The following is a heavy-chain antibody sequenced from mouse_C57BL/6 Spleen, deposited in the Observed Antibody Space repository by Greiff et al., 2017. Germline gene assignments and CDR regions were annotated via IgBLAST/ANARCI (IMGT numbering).Heavy chain of an antibody. V-gene: IGHV3-6*01. D-gene: IGHD4-1*02. Sequence: DVKLQESGPGLVKPSQSLSLTCSVTGYSITSGYYWNWIRQFPGNKLEWMGYISYDGSNNYNPSLKNRISITRETSKNQFFLKLNSVTTEDTATYYCARANWDEGGYYFDYWGQGTTLTVSS. CDR2: ISYDGSN. CDR3: ARANWDEGGYYFDY. J-gene: IGHJ2*01. CDR1: GYSITSGYY.